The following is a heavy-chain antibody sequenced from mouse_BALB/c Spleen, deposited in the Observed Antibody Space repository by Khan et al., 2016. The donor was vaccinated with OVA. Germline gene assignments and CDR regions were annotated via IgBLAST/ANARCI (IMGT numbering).Heavy chain of an antibody. CDR3: ARDGYDYFDY. CDR2: INTYTGEP. D-gene: IGHD2-2*01. J-gene: IGHJ2*01. V-gene: IGHV9-2-1*01. Sequence: QIQLVQSGPELKKPGETVKISCKASGYTFTNYSMHWVMQAPGKGLKWMGWINTYTGEPTYADDFKGRFAFSLETSASPAYLQINNLKNEDTATYVCARDGYDYFDYWGQGTTVTVSS. CDR1: GYTFTNYS.